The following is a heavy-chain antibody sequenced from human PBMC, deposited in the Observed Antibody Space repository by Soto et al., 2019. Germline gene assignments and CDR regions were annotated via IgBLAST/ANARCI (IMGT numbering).Heavy chain of an antibody. Sequence: SETLSLTCTISGGSISVYYWSWIRQSPRQGLEWIGYVYDNGRPYYSPSLKSRVTISADTSKNQISLKLTSATAADTAVYYCARGVGSSPPRYWGRGTMVTVYS. V-gene: IGHV4-59*01. J-gene: IGHJ4*02. D-gene: IGHD3-9*01. CDR3: ARGVGSSPPRY. CDR1: GGSISVYY. CDR2: VYDNGRP.